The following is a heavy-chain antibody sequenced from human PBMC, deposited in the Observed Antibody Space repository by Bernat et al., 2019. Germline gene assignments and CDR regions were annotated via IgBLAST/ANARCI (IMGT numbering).Heavy chain of an antibody. CDR3: AKRYSTSWYVEQ. Sequence: EVQLSESGGGLVQPGGSLRLSCAASGFTFSSYAMSWARQAPGKGLEWVAGITESGGNTYYADSVKGRFTISRDNSKNMLYLQINSLRAEDTAVYYCAKRYSTSWYVEQWGQGTLVTVSS. D-gene: IGHD6-13*01. J-gene: IGHJ1*01. CDR1: GFTFSSYA. V-gene: IGHV3-23*01. CDR2: ITESGGNT.